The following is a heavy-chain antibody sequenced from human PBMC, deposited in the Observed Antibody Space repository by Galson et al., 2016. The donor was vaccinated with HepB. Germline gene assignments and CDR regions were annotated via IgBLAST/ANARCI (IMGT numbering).Heavy chain of an antibody. CDR1: GFTFTTYS. J-gene: IGHJ3*02. Sequence: SLRLSCAVSGFTFTTYSMSWVRQVPGKGLEWVSSISSRSSYIYYADSVKGRFTISRDNARNSLYLEINSLRAEDTAVYYCARDRSRFSSGYYTGARDVFAIWGQGTVVTVSS. CDR2: ISSRSSYI. CDR3: ARDRSRFSSGYYTGARDVFAI. V-gene: IGHV3-21*06. D-gene: IGHD3-3*01.